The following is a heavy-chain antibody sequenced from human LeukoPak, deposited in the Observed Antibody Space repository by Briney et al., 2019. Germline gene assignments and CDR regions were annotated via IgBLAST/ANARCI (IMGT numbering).Heavy chain of an antibody. D-gene: IGHD6-19*01. CDR1: GGSFSSYY. V-gene: IGHV4-34*01. Sequence: SETLSLTCAVYGGSFSSYYCSWIRQPPGKGLEWVGHITHSGSTNYNPSLKSRVTISVDTSKNQFSLKLGSVTAADTAVYYCTYTGWYKVPDYWGQGTLVTVSS. CDR3: TYTGWYKVPDY. J-gene: IGHJ4*02. CDR2: ITHSGST.